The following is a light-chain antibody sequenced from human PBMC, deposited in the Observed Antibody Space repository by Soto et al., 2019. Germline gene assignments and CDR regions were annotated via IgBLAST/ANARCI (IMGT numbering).Light chain of an antibody. Sequence: DIVMTQSPLSLPVTPGEPAPISCRSSQSLLHSNGYNYLDWYLQKPGQSPQLLIYLGSNRASGVSDRFSGSGSGTDFTLKISRVEAEDVGVYYGMQALQTPYTFGQGTKLEIK. CDR2: LGS. V-gene: IGKV2-28*01. CDR3: MQALQTPYT. J-gene: IGKJ2*01. CDR1: QSLLHSNGYNY.